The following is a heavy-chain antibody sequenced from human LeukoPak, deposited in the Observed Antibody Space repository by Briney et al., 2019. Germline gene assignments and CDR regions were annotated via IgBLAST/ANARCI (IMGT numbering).Heavy chain of an antibody. Sequence: GGSLRLSCAASGFTFSSYSMNWVRQAPGKGLEWVSSISGSSSYIYYADSVKGRFTISRHNAKNSLYLQMNSLRAEDTAVYYCARDHRWGFDYWGRGTLVTVSS. CDR1: GFTFSSYS. V-gene: IGHV3-21*01. CDR2: ISGSSSYI. D-gene: IGHD7-27*01. J-gene: IGHJ4*02. CDR3: ARDHRWGFDY.